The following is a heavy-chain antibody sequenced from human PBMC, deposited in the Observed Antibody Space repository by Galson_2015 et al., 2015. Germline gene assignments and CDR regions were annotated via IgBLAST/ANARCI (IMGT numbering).Heavy chain of an antibody. CDR1: GFTFSDYY. CDR2: ISSSGSTI. Sequence: SLRLSCAASGFTFSDYYMSWIRQAPGKGLEWVSYISSSGSTIYYADSVKGRFTISRDNAKNSLYLQMNSLRAEDTAVYYCARDISSGYYFTDYWGQGTLVTVSS. J-gene: IGHJ4*02. V-gene: IGHV3-11*01. CDR3: ARDISSGYYFTDY. D-gene: IGHD3-22*01.